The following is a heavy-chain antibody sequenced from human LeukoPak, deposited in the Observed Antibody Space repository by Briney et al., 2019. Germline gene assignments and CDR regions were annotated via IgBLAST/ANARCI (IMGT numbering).Heavy chain of an antibody. CDR3: ARVVDTAMVPRPWVFDI. CDR1: GGSIGSYY. CDR2: IYTSGST. Sequence: SETLSLTCTVSGGSIGSYYWSWIRQPAGKGLEWIGRIYTSGSTSYNPSLKSRVTMSVDTSKNQFSLKLSSVTAADTAVYYCARVVDTAMVPRPWVFDIWGQGTMVTVSS. J-gene: IGHJ3*02. D-gene: IGHD5-18*01. V-gene: IGHV4-4*07.